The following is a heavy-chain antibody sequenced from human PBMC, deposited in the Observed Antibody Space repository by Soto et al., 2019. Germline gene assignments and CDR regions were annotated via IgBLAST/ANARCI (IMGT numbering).Heavy chain of an antibody. Sequence: GGSLRLSCAASGFTFSSYGMHWVRQAPGKGLEWVAVIAYDGSDKYYADPVKGRFSISRDNSKNTLYLQMNSLRAEDMAVYYCAKVTGYCTSASCRRDYYYYYGMDVWGQGTTVTVSS. CDR3: AKVTGYCTSASCRRDYYYYYGMDV. CDR2: IAYDGSDK. V-gene: IGHV3-30*18. D-gene: IGHD2-2*01. CDR1: GFTFSSYG. J-gene: IGHJ6*02.